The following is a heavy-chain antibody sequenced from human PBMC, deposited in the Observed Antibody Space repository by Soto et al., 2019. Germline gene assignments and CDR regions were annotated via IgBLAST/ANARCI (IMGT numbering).Heavy chain of an antibody. J-gene: IGHJ4*02. CDR3: GGQDYGAKGYYFEN. Sequence: SETLSLTCTVSGDSISSGGSYWNWIRQRPGKGLEWMGYIFYSGSFYYTPSLRGRVMMSADTSKNQFSLKMNSVTAADTAVYFCGGQDYGAKGYYFENWGQGALVTVSS. CDR1: GDSISSGGSY. D-gene: IGHD4-17*01. CDR2: IFYSGSF. V-gene: IGHV4-31*03.